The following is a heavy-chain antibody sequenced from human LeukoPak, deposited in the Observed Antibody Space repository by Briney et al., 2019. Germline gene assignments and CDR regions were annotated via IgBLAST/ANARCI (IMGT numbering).Heavy chain of an antibody. Sequence: GRSLRLSCAASGFTFDDYAMHWVRQAPGKGLEWVSGISWNSGSIGYADSVKGRFTISGDNAKNSLYLQMNSLRAEDTALYYCAKDTGLWFGELFSYFDYWGQGTLVTVSS. CDR1: GFTFDDYA. D-gene: IGHD3-10*01. CDR2: ISWNSGSI. V-gene: IGHV3-9*01. J-gene: IGHJ4*02. CDR3: AKDTGLWFGELFSYFDY.